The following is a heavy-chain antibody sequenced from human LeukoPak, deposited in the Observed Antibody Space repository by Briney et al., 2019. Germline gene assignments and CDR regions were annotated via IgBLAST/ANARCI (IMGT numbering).Heavy chain of an antibody. J-gene: IGHJ6*03. Sequence: PSETLSLTCTVSGYSISSGYYWGWIRQPPGKGLEWIGSIYHSGSTYYNPSLKSRVTISVDTSKNQFSLKLSSVTAADTAVYYCARTPTTNYYYYYMDVWGKGTTVTISS. V-gene: IGHV4-38-2*02. D-gene: IGHD1/OR15-1a*01. CDR3: ARTPTTNYYYYYMDV. CDR1: GYSISSGYY. CDR2: IYHSGST.